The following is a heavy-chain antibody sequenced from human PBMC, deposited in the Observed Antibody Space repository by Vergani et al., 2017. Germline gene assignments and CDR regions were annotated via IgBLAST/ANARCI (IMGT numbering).Heavy chain of an antibody. V-gene: IGHV1-24*01. D-gene: IGHD1-26*01. CDR1: GYTLTELS. CDR2: FDPEDGET. J-gene: IGHJ4*02. Sequence: QVQLVQSGSELKKPGASVKVSCKVSGYTLTELSMHWVRQAPGKGLEWMGGFDPEDGETIYAQKFQGRVTMTEDTSTDTAYMELRSLRSDDTAVYYCARDLMESGGSYFPDYWGQGTLVTVSS. CDR3: ARDLMESGGSYFPDY.